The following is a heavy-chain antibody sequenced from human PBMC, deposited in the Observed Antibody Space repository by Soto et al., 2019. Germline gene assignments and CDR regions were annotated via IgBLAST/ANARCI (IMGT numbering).Heavy chain of an antibody. Sequence: SQALSLTYAISGDNVSRNSAAWNWIRQSTSRGLEWLGRTYYRSKWYNDYAVSVKSRITINPDTSKNQFSLQLNSVTPEDTAVDYCAMFYFSRGSRWSDLGVAFDIWGEGIMVTVSS. CDR3: AMFYFSRGSRWSDLGVAFDI. J-gene: IGHJ3*02. D-gene: IGHD3-3*01. CDR2: TYYRSKWYN. CDR1: GDNVSRNSAA. V-gene: IGHV6-1*01.